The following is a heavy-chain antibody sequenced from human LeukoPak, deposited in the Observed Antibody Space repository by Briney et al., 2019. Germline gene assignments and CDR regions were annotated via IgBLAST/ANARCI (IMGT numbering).Heavy chain of an antibody. CDR1: GGSISSGSYY. D-gene: IGHD5-24*01. V-gene: IGHV4-61*02. J-gene: IGHJ4*02. CDR2: IYTSGST. CDR3: ARDGEMATIENYFDY. Sequence: SETLPLTCTVSGGSISSGSYYWSWIRQPAGKGLEGIGRIYTSGSTNYDPSLKSRVAISVDTSKNQFSLRLTSVTAADTAVYYCARDGEMATIENYFDYWGQGTLVTVSS.